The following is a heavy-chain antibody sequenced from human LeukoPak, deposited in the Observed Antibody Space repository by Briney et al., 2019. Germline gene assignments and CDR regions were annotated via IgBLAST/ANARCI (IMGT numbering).Heavy chain of an antibody. CDR2: ISSSSSAI. CDR1: GFTFSDYI. V-gene: IGHV3-48*04. D-gene: IGHD3/OR15-3a*01. CDR3: ARERMDSNTFMYGMDV. Sequence: GGFLRLSCAASGFTFSDYIMNWVRQAPGKGLEWVSYISSSSSAIYYADSVKGRFTISRDNAKNSLYLQMNSLRAEDTAVYYCARERMDSNTFMYGMDVWGQGTTVTVSS. J-gene: IGHJ6*02.